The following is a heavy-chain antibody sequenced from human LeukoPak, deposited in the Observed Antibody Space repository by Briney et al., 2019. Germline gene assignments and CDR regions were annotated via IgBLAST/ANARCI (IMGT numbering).Heavy chain of an antibody. CDR1: GGSISSYY. V-gene: IGHV4-59*01. CDR2: MYHSGGT. Sequence: PSETLSLTCTVSGGSISSYYWSWIRQPPGKGLEWIGYMYHSGGTSINPSLKSRVTMSVDTSTNQFSLRLSSVTAADTAVYYCARHSGSSGGAFDIWGQGTMVTVSS. J-gene: IGHJ3*02. CDR3: ARHSGSSGGAFDI. D-gene: IGHD6-6*01.